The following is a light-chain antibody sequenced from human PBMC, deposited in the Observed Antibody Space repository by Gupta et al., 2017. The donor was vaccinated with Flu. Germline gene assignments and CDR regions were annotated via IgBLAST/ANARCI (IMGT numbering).Light chain of an antibody. J-gene: IGKJ4*01. CDR3: QQRSNWPLT. CDR1: PSVSSY. CDR2: DAS. Sequence: EIVLTQSPATLSLSPGERATLSCRASPSVSSYLAWYQQKPGQAPRLFIYDASNRATGIPARFSGSGSGTDFTLTISSLEPEDFAVYFCQQRSNWPLTFGGGTKVDIK. V-gene: IGKV3-11*01.